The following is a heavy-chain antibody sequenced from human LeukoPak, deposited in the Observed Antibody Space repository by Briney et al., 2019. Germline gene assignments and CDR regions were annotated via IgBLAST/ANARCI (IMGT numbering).Heavy chain of an antibody. J-gene: IGHJ6*03. Sequence: PGGSLRLSCAASGFTFSSYAMHWVRQAPGKGLEWVAVISYDGSNKYYADSVKGRFTISRDNSKNTLYLQMNSLRAEDTAVYYCARDGNYDFWSGYFDPHYYYYYMDVWGKGTTVTVSS. D-gene: IGHD3-3*01. V-gene: IGHV3-30-3*01. CDR2: ISYDGSNK. CDR3: ARDGNYDFWSGYFDPHYYYYYMDV. CDR1: GFTFSSYA.